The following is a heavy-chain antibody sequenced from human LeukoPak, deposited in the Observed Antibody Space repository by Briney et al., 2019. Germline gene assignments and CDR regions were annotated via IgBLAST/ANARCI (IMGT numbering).Heavy chain of an antibody. V-gene: IGHV3-33*01. J-gene: IGHJ4*02. CDR3: ARETVAGGSLGY. CDR2: IWSDGSNK. D-gene: IGHD4-23*01. Sequence: GGSLRLSCTASGFTFSSYGMHWVRQAPGKGLEWVAVIWSDGSNKYYADSVKGRFTISRDNSKNTLYLQMNSLRAEDTAVYFCARETVAGGSLGYWGQGTLVTVSS. CDR1: GFTFSSYG.